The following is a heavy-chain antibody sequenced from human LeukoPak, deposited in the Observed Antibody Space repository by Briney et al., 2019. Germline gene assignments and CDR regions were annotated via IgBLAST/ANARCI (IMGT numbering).Heavy chain of an antibody. CDR2: IYYSGYT. CDR3: ARGSHYYGSGSYYPFDY. CDR1: GGSSSSYY. Sequence: SETLSLTCTVSGGSSSSYYWSWIRQPPGKGLKWIGNIYYSGYTNYNPSLKSRVTISVDTSKNQFSLKLSSVTAADTAVYYCARGSHYYGSGSYYPFDYWGQGTLVTVSS. D-gene: IGHD3-10*01. V-gene: IGHV4-59*01. J-gene: IGHJ4*02.